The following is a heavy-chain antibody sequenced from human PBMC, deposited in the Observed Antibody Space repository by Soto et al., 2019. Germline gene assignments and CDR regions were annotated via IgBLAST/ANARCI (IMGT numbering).Heavy chain of an antibody. CDR3: ARDREDIVLVVSERLPNDY. J-gene: IGHJ4*02. V-gene: IGHV1-3*01. Sequence: ASVKVSCKASGYTFTSYAMHWVRQAPGQRLEWMGWINAGNGNTKYSQKFQGRVTITRDTSASTAYMELSSLRSEDTAVYYCARDREDIVLVVSERLPNDYSCQGTLVTVSA. D-gene: IGHD2-8*01. CDR1: GYTFTSYA. CDR2: INAGNGNT.